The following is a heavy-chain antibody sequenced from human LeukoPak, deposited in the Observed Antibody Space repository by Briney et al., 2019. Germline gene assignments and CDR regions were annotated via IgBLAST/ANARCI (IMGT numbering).Heavy chain of an antibody. CDR2: INQDGSEQ. CDR3: ARDLSSSEYFHY. V-gene: IGHV3-7*01. D-gene: IGHD6-19*01. CDR1: GFTFSSYW. J-gene: IGHJ1*01. Sequence: GRSLRLSCAASGFTFSSYWMNWVRQAPGKGLEWVANINQDGSEQSYVDSVKGRFTISRDNAKNSLYLQMNSLRAEDTALYYCARDLSSSEYFHYWGQGTLVAVSS.